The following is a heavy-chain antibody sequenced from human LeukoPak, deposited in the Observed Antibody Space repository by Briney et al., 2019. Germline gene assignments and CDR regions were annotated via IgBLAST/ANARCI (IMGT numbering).Heavy chain of an antibody. CDR3: ARSHNMDV. Sequence: GGSLRLSCAASGFTFSSYAMSWVRQAPGKGLEWVSSITSSSSYIYYADSVKGRFTISRDNAKNSLYLQVNSLRAEDTAVYYCARSHNMDVWGQGTTVTVSS. CDR1: GFTFSSYA. CDR2: ITSSSSYI. V-gene: IGHV3-21*01. J-gene: IGHJ6*02.